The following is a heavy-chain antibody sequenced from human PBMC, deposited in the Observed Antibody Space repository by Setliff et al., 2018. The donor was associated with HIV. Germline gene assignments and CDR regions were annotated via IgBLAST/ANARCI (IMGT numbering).Heavy chain of an antibody. CDR3: TRTNPLAAPPFDF. J-gene: IGHJ4*02. CDR1: GGSISNFY. V-gene: IGHV4-59*08. Sequence: SETLSLTCSVSGGSISNFYWSWIRQPPGKGLEWIGYTHHTGATDYSPSLKSRVTTSVDPSKNQFSLKLSSVTAADTAVYYCTRTNPLAAPPFDFWGQGTLVTVSS. CDR2: THHTGAT. D-gene: IGHD2-15*01.